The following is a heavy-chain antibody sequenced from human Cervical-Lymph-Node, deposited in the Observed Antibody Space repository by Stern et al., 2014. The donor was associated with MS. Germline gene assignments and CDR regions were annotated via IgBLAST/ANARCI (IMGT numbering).Heavy chain of an antibody. CDR3: APSSAI. V-gene: IGHV3-73*02. J-gene: IGHJ3*02. CDR2: ITNKGKNYAT. Sequence: EVQLVESGGGLVQPGGSLKVSCAASGFTFSASGIHLVRQAPGQGLEWVGRITNKGKNYATAYAVSVQRRVTISRDDSKNTAYLHMSSLKVEDTAVYYCAPSSAIWGRGTMVTVSS. CDR1: GFTFSASG.